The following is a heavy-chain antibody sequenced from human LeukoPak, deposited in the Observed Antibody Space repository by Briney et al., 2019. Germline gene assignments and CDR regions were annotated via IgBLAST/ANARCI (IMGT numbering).Heavy chain of an antibody. Sequence: PGASLRLSCAASGFTFSSQAMSWVRQAPGKGLEWVSVIGGSGSITYYRDSVKGRFTIPRDNSKNTMYLQMNSLRAEDTAVYYCASAGSGWYDYWGQGTLVTVSS. D-gene: IGHD6-19*01. CDR3: ASAGSGWYDY. CDR1: GFTFSSQA. CDR2: IGGSGSIT. J-gene: IGHJ4*02. V-gene: IGHV3-23*01.